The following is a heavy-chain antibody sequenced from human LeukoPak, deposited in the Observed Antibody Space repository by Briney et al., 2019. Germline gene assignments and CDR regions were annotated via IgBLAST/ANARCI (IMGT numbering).Heavy chain of an antibody. CDR3: AGRRWYYGSGSYFDY. V-gene: IGHV4-34*01. CDR2: INHSGST. Sequence: SETLSLTCAVYGGSFSGYYWSWIRQPPGKGLEWIGEINHSGSTNYNPSLKSRVTISVDTSKNQFSLKLSSVTAADTAVYYCAGRRWYYGSGSYFDYWGQGTLVTVSS. D-gene: IGHD3-10*01. CDR1: GGSFSGYY. J-gene: IGHJ4*02.